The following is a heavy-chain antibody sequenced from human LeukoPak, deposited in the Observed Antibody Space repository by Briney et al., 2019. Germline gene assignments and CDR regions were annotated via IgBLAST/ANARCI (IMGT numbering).Heavy chain of an antibody. CDR3: ARGPSGYHNT. CDR1: GFTFSSYG. CDR2: ISGNGDKT. J-gene: IGHJ4*02. D-gene: IGHD5-12*01. V-gene: IGHV3-23*01. Sequence: PGGSLRLSCAASGFTFSSYGMSWVRQAPGKGLEWVSAISGNGDKTYFADSVKGRFTISRDKSKNTLYLQMNSLRAEDTAVYYCARGPSGYHNTGGQGTLVTVSS.